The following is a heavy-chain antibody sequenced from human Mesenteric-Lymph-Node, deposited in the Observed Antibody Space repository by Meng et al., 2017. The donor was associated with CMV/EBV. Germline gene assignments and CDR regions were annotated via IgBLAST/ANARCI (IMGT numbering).Heavy chain of an antibody. J-gene: IGHJ6*02. CDR3: ARVYGSSSRDYYYGMDV. CDR2: INSDGSST. V-gene: IGHV3-74*01. CDR1: GFTFSSSY. Sequence: GGSLRLSCLASGFTFSSSYMSWIRQAPGKGLVWVSRINSDGSSTSYADSVKGRFTISRDNAKNTLYLQMNSLRAEDTAVYYCARVYGSSSRDYYYGMDVWGQGTTVTVSS. D-gene: IGHD6-6*01.